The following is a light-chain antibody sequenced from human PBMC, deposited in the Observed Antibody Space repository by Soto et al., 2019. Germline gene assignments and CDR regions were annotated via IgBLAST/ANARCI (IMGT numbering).Light chain of an antibody. Sequence: EIVLTQSLATILLSPGERATVSXRASQSFSGYFAWYQQKHGXAPRXXXYAXSNRATGIPARLSGSGSGTDFTLTISRMDPEELALYFCQQYGNSRSTVGQGTRLDI. CDR3: QQYGNSRST. V-gene: IGKV3-11*01. CDR2: AXS. J-gene: IGKJ5*01. CDR1: QSFSGY.